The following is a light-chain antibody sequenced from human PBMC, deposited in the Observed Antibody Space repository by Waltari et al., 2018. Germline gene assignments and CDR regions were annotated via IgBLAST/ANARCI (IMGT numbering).Light chain of an antibody. CDR2: GAS. CDR3: QHYVRLPAT. J-gene: IGKJ1*01. CDR1: QSVRGS. Sequence: EIVLTQSPGTLSLSPGERATLSCRASQSVRGSLAWYQQKAGQAPRLLLYGASSRATGIPYRFSGSGSGTDFSLTISRLEPEDFAVYYCQHYVRLPATFGQGTKVEI. V-gene: IGKV3-20*01.